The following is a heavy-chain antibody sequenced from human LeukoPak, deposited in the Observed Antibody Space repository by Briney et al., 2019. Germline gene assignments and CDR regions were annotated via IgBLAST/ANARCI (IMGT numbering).Heavy chain of an antibody. V-gene: IGHV3-11*01. CDR2: ISGSSDTI. CDR1: GFTFSDYF. J-gene: IGHJ4*02. D-gene: IGHD2-21*02. Sequence: PGGSLRLSCAASGFTFSDYFMTWIRQAPGTGLEWVSYISGSSDTIFYADSVRGRFTISRDNAQNSLYLQMNTLRAEDTAVYYCARVSRIVMVTAIPGPVDYWGQGTLVTVSS. CDR3: ARVSRIVMVTAIPGPVDY.